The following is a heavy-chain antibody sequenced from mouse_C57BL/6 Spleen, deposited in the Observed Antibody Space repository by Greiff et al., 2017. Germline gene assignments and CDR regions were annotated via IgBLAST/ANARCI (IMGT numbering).Heavy chain of an antibody. CDR1: GFTFSDYG. D-gene: IGHD1-1*01. CDR2: ISSGSSTI. CDR3: AKVPLYGSSSYYFDY. J-gene: IGHJ2*01. V-gene: IGHV5-17*01. Sequence: EVQLMESGGGLVKPGGSLKLSCAASGFTFSDYGMHWVRQAPEKGLEWVAYISSGSSTIYYADTVKGRFTISRDNAKNTLFLQMTSLRSEDTAMYYCAKVPLYGSSSYYFDYWGQGTTLTVSS.